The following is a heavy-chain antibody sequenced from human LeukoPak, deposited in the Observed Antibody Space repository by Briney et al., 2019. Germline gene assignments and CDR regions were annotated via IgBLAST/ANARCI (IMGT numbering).Heavy chain of an antibody. J-gene: IGHJ3*02. Sequence: GGSLRLSCAASGFPFGSHAMKWVRQAPGKGLEWVSVISSSGTSKYYIDSVEDRFTISRDNSNNTLYLQMNSLRAEDTAVYYCAKDFFSYDSSGPSDAFDIWGQGTMVTVSS. D-gene: IGHD3-22*01. CDR2: ISSSGTSK. CDR1: GFPFGSHA. V-gene: IGHV3-23*01. CDR3: AKDFFSYDSSGPSDAFDI.